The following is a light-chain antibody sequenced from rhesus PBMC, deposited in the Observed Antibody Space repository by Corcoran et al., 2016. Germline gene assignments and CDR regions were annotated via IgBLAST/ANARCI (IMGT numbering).Light chain of an antibody. V-gene: IGKV1-25*01. CDR2: YAS. Sequence: DIHMTQSPSSLSASVGDTVTITCRASQGISIKLAWYQQKPGKVPKLLIYYASTLQSGVPSRFSGSGVGTDFILTISSLPPEDFATSYCQHGYGTPYSFGRGTKVELK. J-gene: IGKJ2*01. CDR3: QHGYGTPYS. CDR1: QGISIK.